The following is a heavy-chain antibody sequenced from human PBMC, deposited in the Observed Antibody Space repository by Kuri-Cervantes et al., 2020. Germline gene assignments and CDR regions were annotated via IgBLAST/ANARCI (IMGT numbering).Heavy chain of an antibody. CDR2: ISSSGSTI. CDR3: ARDFSSGWAEYYFDY. J-gene: IGHJ4*02. CDR1: GFTFSDYY. V-gene: IGHV3-11*04. D-gene: IGHD6-19*01. Sequence: GGSLRLSCAASGFTFSDYYMSWIRQAPGKGLEWVSYISSSGSTIYYADSVKGRFTISRDNAKNSLYLQMNSLRAEDTAVYYCARDFSSGWAEYYFDYWGQGTLVTVSS.